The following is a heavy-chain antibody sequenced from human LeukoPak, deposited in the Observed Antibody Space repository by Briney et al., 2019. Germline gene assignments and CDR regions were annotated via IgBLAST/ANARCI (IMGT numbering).Heavy chain of an antibody. CDR3: ARKDLYTSGWYAFDC. CDR2: IKQDGSEK. V-gene: IGHV3-7*04. D-gene: IGHD6-19*01. Sequence: QPGRSLRLSCAASGFTFSSFWMTWVRQAPGKGLEWVANIKQDGSEKFYVDSVKGRFTISRDNAKNSLYLQMNSLRAEDTAVYYCARKDLYTSGWYAFDCWGQGTLVTVSS. J-gene: IGHJ4*02. CDR1: GFTFSSFW.